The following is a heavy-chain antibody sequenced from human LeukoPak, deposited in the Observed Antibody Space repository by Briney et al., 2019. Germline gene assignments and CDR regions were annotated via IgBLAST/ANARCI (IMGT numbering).Heavy chain of an antibody. CDR1: GLTFSSYG. V-gene: IGHV3-30*18. CDR3: AKRRGTYYDFWSGYGAFDI. CDR2: ISYDGSNK. D-gene: IGHD3-3*01. J-gene: IGHJ3*02. Sequence: PGGSLRLSCAASGLTFSSYGMHWVRQAPGKGLEWVAVISYDGSNKYYIDSVKGRFTISRDNSKNTLYLQMNSLRAEDTAVYYCAKRRGTYYDFWSGYGAFDIWGQGTMVTVSS.